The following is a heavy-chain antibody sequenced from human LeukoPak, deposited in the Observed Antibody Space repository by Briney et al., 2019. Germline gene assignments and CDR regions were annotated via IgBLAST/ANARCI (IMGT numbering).Heavy chain of an antibody. Sequence: SETLSLTCSVSGGCISSVDYYWSWIRQPPGKGLEWIGYIYPSGRTYYNPSLTSRVTISVDTSENQFSLKLTSVTTADTAVYYCARGIGYCRSANCYGSGDYWGQGTLVTVSS. CDR1: GGCISSVDYY. J-gene: IGHJ4*02. CDR3: ARGIGYCRSANCYGSGDY. V-gene: IGHV4-30-4*01. CDR2: IYPSGRT. D-gene: IGHD2-15*01.